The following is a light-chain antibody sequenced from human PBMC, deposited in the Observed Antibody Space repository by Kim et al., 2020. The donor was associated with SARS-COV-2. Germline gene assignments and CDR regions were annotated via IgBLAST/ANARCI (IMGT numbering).Light chain of an antibody. CDR1: SGHSSYT. J-gene: IGLJ2*01. V-gene: IGLV4-69*01. Sequence: VKLTCTLSSGHSSYTIAWHQQQPEKGPRFLMKVNVDGRHTKGDGIPDRFSGSSSGAERYLTISSLQSEDEADYYCQTWGPGTVVVFGGGTQLTVL. CDR3: QTWGPGTVVV. CDR2: VNVDGRH.